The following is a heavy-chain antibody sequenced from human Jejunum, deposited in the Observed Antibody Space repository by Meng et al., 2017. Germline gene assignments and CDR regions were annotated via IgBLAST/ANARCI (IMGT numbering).Heavy chain of an antibody. CDR2: ILSDGGT. Sequence: GESLKTPCAASGFTFSSNAMSWVRQFPGTGLEWVSGILSDGGTYHADSVKGRFTISRDNSKNTLYLQMNSLRAEDTAVYYCAKDLHYFSAMYVWGQGTTVTVSS. J-gene: IGHJ6*02. D-gene: IGHD3-3*01. CDR1: GFTFSSNA. V-gene: IGHV3-23*01. CDR3: AKDLHYFSAMYV.